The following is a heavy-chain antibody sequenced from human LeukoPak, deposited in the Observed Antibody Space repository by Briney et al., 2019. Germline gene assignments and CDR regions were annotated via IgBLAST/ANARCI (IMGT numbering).Heavy chain of an antibody. CDR3: ARAADYDILTGYYSPRHYFDY. CDR1: GGSISSYY. V-gene: IGHV4-59*01. Sequence: SSETLSLTCTVSGGSISSYYWSCIRQPPGKGLEWIGYIYYSGSTNYNPSLKSRVTISVDTSKNQLSLKLSSVTAADTAVYYCARAADYDILTGYYSPRHYFDYWGQGTLVTVSS. D-gene: IGHD3-9*01. J-gene: IGHJ4*02. CDR2: IYYSGST.